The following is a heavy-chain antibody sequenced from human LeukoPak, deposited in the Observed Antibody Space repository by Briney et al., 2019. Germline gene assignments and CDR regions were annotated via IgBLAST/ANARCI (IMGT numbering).Heavy chain of an antibody. J-gene: IGHJ3*02. Sequence: SETLSLTCAVYGESFSGYYWSWIRQPPGKGLEWIGEINHSGSTNYNPSLKSRVTISVDTSKNQFSLKLSSVTAADTAVYYCARPKSGWLNDAFDIWGQGTMVTVSS. CDR1: GESFSGYY. CDR3: ARPKSGWLNDAFDI. V-gene: IGHV4-34*01. CDR2: INHSGST. D-gene: IGHD6-19*01.